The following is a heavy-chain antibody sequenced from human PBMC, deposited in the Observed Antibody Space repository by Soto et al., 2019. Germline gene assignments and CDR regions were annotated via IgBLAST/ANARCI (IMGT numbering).Heavy chain of an antibody. CDR3: ARDLTVAPNWFDP. J-gene: IGHJ5*02. CDR2: IRVYNGNT. D-gene: IGHD6-19*01. Sequence: QVQLVQSGAEVKKPGAPEKVSCKASDYTFNSYGISWVRQAPGQGLEWMGWIRVYNGNTNYAQKFQGRITMTTDTSTSTAYMELRSLRSDDTAVYYCARDLTVAPNWFDPWGQGTLVTVSS. CDR1: DYTFNSYG. V-gene: IGHV1-18*01.